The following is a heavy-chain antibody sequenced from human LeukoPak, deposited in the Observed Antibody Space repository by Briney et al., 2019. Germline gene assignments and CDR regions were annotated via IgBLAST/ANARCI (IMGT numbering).Heavy chain of an antibody. CDR1: RFTFSSYS. D-gene: IGHD3-22*01. CDR2: ISSSSSYI. J-gene: IGHJ4*02. V-gene: IGHV3-21*01. CDR3: ARELTYYYDSSGYYNTRGFDY. Sequence: GGSLRLSCAASRFTFSSYSMNWVRQAPGKGLEWVSSISSSSSYIYYADSVKGRFTIPRDNAKNSLYLQMNSLRAEDTAVYYCARELTYYYDSSGYYNTRGFDYWGQGTLVTVSS.